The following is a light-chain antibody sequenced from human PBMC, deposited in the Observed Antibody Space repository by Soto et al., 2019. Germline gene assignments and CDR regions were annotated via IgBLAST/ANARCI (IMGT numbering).Light chain of an antibody. CDR1: QSVSSH. Sequence: IVMTQSPGTLSLSPGDRATLSCRASQSVSSHVVWYQQKPGQAPRLLISDSSTRAPGIPARFSGSGSGTEFTLTISSLPSDDFAVYYCQQFGDWPSFGLGTKVDI. CDR2: DSS. CDR3: QQFGDWPS. V-gene: IGKV3D-15*01. J-gene: IGKJ1*01.